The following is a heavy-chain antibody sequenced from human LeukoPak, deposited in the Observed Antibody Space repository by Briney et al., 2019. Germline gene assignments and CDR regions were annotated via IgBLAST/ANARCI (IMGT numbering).Heavy chain of an antibody. CDR3: ARVNSGNWFDP. D-gene: IGHD4-23*01. J-gene: IGHJ5*02. V-gene: IGHV3-30*03. CDR1: GFTFSSYG. Sequence: GGSLRLSCAASGFTFSSYGMHWVRQAPGKGLEWVAVISYDGSNKYYADTVKGRFTISRDNSKNTLYLQMNSLRAEDTAVYYCARVNSGNWFDPWGQGTLVTVSS. CDR2: ISYDGSNK.